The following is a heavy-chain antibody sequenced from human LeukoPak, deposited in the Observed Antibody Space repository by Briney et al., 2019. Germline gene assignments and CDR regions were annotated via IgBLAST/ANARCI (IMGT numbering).Heavy chain of an antibody. Sequence: SQTLSLTCTVSGDSITTYYWSWIRQPPGKGLEWIGYIYHSGSTKYNPSLKSRVTISVDTSKKQFSLKLSSVTAADTAVYYCARDGYGGVDSWGQGTLVTVSS. CDR1: GDSITTYY. V-gene: IGHV4-59*01. J-gene: IGHJ4*02. CDR2: IYHSGST. D-gene: IGHD3-10*01. CDR3: ARDGYGGVDS.